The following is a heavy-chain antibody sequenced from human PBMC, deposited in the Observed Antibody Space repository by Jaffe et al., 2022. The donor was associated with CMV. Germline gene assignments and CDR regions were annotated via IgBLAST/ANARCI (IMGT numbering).Heavy chain of an antibody. CDR1: GFTFRSHA. CDR2: ISGSGTST. CDR3: AKDVSEDTALVNYFDS. J-gene: IGHJ4*02. D-gene: IGHD5-18*01. V-gene: IGHV3-23*04. Sequence: EVQLVESGGGLVQSGGSLRLSCAASGFTFRSHAMSWVRRAPGKGLEWVSAISGSGTSTHYPDSVKGRFTISRDNSKNTLYLQMNTLRAEDTAVYHCAKDVSEDTALVNYFDSWGQGTLVTVSS.